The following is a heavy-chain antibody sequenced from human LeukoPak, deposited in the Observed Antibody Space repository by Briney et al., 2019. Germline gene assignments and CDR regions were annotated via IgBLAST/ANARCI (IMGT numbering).Heavy chain of an antibody. CDR3: ARAPVRGAVAGVDY. CDR2: VTYDGNNK. J-gene: IGHJ4*02. CDR1: GFTFNNYA. Sequence: QPGGSLRLSCAASGFTFNNYAMHWVRQAPGKGLEWMAVVTYDGNNKYYADSVKGRFTVSRDNSRNTVNLQMNSLRGEDTAVYYCARAPVRGAVAGVDYWGQGTLVTVSS. D-gene: IGHD6-19*01. V-gene: IGHV3-30-3*01.